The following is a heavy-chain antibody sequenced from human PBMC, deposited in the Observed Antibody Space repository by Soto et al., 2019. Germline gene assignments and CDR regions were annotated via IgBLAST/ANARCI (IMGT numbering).Heavy chain of an antibody. V-gene: IGHV3-30*18. CDR3: AKDGSHNFDY. CDR2: MSYDGSNE. J-gene: IGHJ4*02. CDR1: GFTFSHYA. D-gene: IGHD1-26*01. Sequence: QVQLVESGGGVVQTGRSLRLSCAASGFTFSHYAMHWVRQAPGKGLEWVALMSYDGSNEYYADSVKGRFTISRDNSKNTLYLQINSLRAEDMAVYYCAKDGSHNFDYWGQGTLVTVSS.